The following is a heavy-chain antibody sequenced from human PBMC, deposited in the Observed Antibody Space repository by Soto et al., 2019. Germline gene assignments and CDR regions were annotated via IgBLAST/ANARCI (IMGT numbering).Heavy chain of an antibody. D-gene: IGHD4-4*01. J-gene: IGHJ6*02. CDR2: IWYDGSNK. CDR1: GFTFSSYG. V-gene: IGHV3-33*01. Sequence: HPGGSLRLSCAASGFTFSSYGMHWVRQAPGKGLEWVAVIWYDGSNKYYADSVKGRFTISRDNSKNTLYLQMNSLRAEDTAVYYCARDQYSNYGIYYGMDVWGQGTTVSVSS. CDR3: ARDQYSNYGIYYGMDV.